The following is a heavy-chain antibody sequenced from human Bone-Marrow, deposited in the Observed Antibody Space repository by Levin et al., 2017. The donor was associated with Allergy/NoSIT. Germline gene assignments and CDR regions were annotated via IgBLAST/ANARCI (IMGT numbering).Heavy chain of an antibody. D-gene: IGHD2-21*02. J-gene: IGHJ6*02. CDR1: GFTFSSYS. V-gene: IGHV3-48*04. CDR3: ARDPNLYCGGDCYPPSVLYYYYGMDV. CDR2: ISSSSSTI. Sequence: QAGGSLRLSCAASGFTFSSYSMNWVRQAPGKGLEWVSYISSSSSTIYYADSVKGRFTISRDNAKNSLYLQMNSLRAEDTAVYYCARDPNLYCGGDCYPPSVLYYYYGMDVWGQGTTVTVSS.